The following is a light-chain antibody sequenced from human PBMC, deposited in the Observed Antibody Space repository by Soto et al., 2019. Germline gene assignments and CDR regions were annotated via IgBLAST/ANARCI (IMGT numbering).Light chain of an antibody. CDR2: EVN. CDR3: CSYAGIKAV. V-gene: IGLV2-8*01. J-gene: IGLJ1*01. CDR1: SGDVGGHDW. Sequence: QSVLAQPPSASGSPGQSVTTSCTGTSGDVGGHDWVSWYRVRPGEAPKLIIYEVNQRPSGVPDRFSGSKTGNTASLTVSGLQVEDEADYFCCSYAGIKAVFGTGTKVTV.